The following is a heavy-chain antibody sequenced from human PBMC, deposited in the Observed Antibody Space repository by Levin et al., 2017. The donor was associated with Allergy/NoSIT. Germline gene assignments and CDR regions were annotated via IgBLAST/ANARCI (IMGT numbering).Heavy chain of an antibody. Sequence: ESLKISCTVSGGSISSSSKYCGWVRQPPGKGLEWIASDYYSGSTYYNPSLKSRVTISVDTSKRQFSLRGNSVTAADTAVYYCATGDEGFDHWGQGTLVTVSS. CDR3: ATGDEGFDH. CDR2: DYYSGST. CDR1: GGSISSSSKY. J-gene: IGHJ4*02. V-gene: IGHV4-39*07.